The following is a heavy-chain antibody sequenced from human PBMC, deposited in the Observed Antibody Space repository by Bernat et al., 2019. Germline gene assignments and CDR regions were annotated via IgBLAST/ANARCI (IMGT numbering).Heavy chain of an antibody. D-gene: IGHD2-21*01. CDR3: ASLWSVGAFDI. Sequence: EAQLVESGGGLVQPGGSLRLSRAASGLSFNSYAMSWVRQAPGKGLEWVSVISGSGGSTNYADSVKGRFTISRDNSKNTVYLQMSGLRADDTAVYYCASLWSVGAFDIWGQGTMVTVSS. CDR2: ISGSGGST. V-gene: IGHV3-23*04. CDR1: GLSFNSYA. J-gene: IGHJ3*02.